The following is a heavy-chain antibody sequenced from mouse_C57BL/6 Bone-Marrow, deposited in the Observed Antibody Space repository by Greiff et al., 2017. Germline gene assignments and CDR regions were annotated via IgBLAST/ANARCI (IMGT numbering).Heavy chain of an antibody. J-gene: IGHJ1*03. D-gene: IGHD6-1*01. CDR2: ISNWAYSI. CDR1: GFTFSDYG. CDR3: ARPLWRGYFDV. Sequence: EVKVVESGGGLVQPGGSLKLSCAASGFTFSDYGMAWVRQAPRKGLVWVAFISNWAYSIYYADTVTGRFTISRENAKNTLYLAMSSLRSEDTAMYYCARPLWRGYFDVWGTGTTVTVAS. V-gene: IGHV5-15*01.